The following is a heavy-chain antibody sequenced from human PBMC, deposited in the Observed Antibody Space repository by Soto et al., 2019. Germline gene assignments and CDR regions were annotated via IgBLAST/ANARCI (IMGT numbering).Heavy chain of an antibody. CDR3: AKGSHYDILTGHHYHCSTVF. V-gene: IGHV3-23*01. CDR1: GFTFSSYA. D-gene: IGHD3-9*01. CDR2: ISGSGGST. Sequence: QPGGSLRLSCAASGFTFSSYAMSWVRQAPGKGLEWVSAISGSGGSTYYADSVKGRFTISRDNSKNTLYLQMNSLRAEDTAVYYCAKGSHYDILTGHHYHCSTVFWGKGTSVPGSS. J-gene: IGHJ6*03.